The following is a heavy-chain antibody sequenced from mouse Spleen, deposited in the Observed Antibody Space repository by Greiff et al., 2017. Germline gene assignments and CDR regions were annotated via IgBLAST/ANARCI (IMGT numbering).Heavy chain of an antibody. J-gene: IGHJ4*01. CDR1: GFTFSSYG. Sequence: EVKLVESGGDLVKPGGSLKLSCAASGFTFSSYGMSWVRQTPDKRLEWVATISSGGSYTYYPDSVKGRFTISRDNAMNTLYLQMSSLKSEDTARYYGARHGDYYGSNYYAMDYWGQGTSVTVSS. CDR3: ARHGDYYGSNYYAMDY. CDR2: ISSGGSYT. V-gene: IGHV5-6*01. D-gene: IGHD1-1*01.